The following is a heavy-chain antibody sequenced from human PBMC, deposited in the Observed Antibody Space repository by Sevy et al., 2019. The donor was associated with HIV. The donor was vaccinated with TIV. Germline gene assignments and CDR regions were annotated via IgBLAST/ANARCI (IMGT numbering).Heavy chain of an antibody. CDR3: ARKRKQQAFDY. CDR2: SNHSGST. CDR1: GGSFSGYY. J-gene: IGHJ4*02. Sequence: SETLSLTCAVYGGSFSGYYWSWIRQPPGKGLEWIGESNHSGSTNYNPSLKSRVTISVDTSKNQFSLKLSSVTAADTAVYYCARKRKQQAFDYWGQGTLVTVSS. D-gene: IGHD6-13*01. V-gene: IGHV4-34*01.